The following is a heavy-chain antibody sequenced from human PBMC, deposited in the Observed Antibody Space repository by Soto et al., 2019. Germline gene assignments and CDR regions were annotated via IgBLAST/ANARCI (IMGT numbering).Heavy chain of an antibody. V-gene: IGHV2-70*01. Sequence: GSGPTLVNPTQTLTLTCTFSGFSLSTSGMCVSWIRQPPGKALEWLALSDWDDDKYYSTSLKTRLTISKDTSKNQVVLTMTNMEPGDTATYYLARTQVDESGGYYPQANLDYGCRGTLVPVSS. J-gene: IGHJ4*02. D-gene: IGHD3-22*01. CDR1: GFSLSTSGMC. CDR3: ARTQVDESGGYYPQANLDY. CDR2: SDWDDDK.